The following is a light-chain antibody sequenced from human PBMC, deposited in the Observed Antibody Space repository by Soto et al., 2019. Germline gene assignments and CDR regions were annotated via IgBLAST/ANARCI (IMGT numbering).Light chain of an antibody. CDR2: QAS. J-gene: IGKJ4*01. CDR1: QSLSGW. CDR3: QQYHSYPLT. V-gene: IGKV1-5*03. Sequence: DIPMTQSPSTLSASVGDSVTITCRASQSLSGWLTWYQQKPGKAPKLLIYQASSLKIGVPSRFSGSGSGTEFTLTISSLQPDDFATYYCQQYHSYPLTFGGGTKVEIK.